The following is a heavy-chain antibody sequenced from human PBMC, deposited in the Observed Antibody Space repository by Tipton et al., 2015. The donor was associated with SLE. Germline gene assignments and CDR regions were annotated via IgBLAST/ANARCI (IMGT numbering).Heavy chain of an antibody. Sequence: TLSLTCAVYGGSFSGYYWSWIRQPPGKGLEWIGEINHSGSTNYNPSLKSRVTISVDTSKNQFSLKLSSVTAADTAVYYCARTGEYSSSWYEEEHFFDYWGQGTLVTVSS. CDR1: GGSFSGYY. CDR2: INHSGST. J-gene: IGHJ4*02. V-gene: IGHV4-34*01. D-gene: IGHD6-13*01. CDR3: ARTGEYSSSWYEEEHFFDY.